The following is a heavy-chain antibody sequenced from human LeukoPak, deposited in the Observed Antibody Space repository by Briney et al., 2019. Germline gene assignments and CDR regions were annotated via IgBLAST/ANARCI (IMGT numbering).Heavy chain of an antibody. V-gene: IGHV3-9*01. CDR2: ISWNSDVK. Sequence: GGSLRLSCAASGFIFDDYAMHWVRQAPGKGLQWVSGISWNSDVKTYADSVKGRFIISRDNTKNSLYLQMNSLGVEDTALYYCAGKLSGSKPFDFWGQGTMVTVSS. CDR1: GFIFDDYA. D-gene: IGHD5-12*01. J-gene: IGHJ3*01. CDR3: AGKLSGSKPFDF.